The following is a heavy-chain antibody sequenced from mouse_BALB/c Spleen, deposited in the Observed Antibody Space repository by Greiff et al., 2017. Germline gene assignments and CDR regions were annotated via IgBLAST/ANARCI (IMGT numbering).Heavy chain of an antibody. J-gene: IGHJ2*01. V-gene: IGHV1-7*01. Sequence: QVQLQQSGAELAKPGASVKMSCKASGYTFTSYWMHWVKQRPGQGLEWIGYINPSTGYTEYNQKFKDKATLTADKSSSTAYMQLSSLTSEDSAVYYCARREWGDYWGQGTTLTVSS. CDR3: ARREWGDY. CDR1: GYTFTSYW. D-gene: IGHD1-3*01. CDR2: INPSTGYT.